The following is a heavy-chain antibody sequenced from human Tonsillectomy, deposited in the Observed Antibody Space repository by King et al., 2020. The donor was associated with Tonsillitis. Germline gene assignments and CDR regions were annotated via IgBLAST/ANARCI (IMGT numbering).Heavy chain of an antibody. D-gene: IGHD3-3*01. Sequence: QLQESGPGLVKPSETLSLTCTVSGDSITSSNYYWGWIRQPPGKGLEWIGSIHYSGDTYYNPSLKSRVTISVDTPKNQFSLKLSSVTAADTALFYCARHWALAFRSGTGGFEMWGQGTMVTVSS. CDR3: ARHWALAFRSGTGGFEM. CDR1: GDSITSSNYY. J-gene: IGHJ3*02. V-gene: IGHV4-39*01. CDR2: IHYSGDT.